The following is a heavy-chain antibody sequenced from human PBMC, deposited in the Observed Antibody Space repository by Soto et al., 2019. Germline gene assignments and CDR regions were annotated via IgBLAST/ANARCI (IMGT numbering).Heavy chain of an antibody. D-gene: IGHD4-17*01. CDR3: PSSVLSYGDYAY. V-gene: IGHV4-34*01. Sequence: SETLSLTCAVYGGSFSGYYWSWIRQPPGKGLEWIGEINHSGSTNYNPSLKSRVTISVDTSNNQFSLKLSSVTAADTAVYYCPSSVLSYGDYAYWGQGTLVTVSS. CDR1: GGSFSGYY. CDR2: INHSGST. J-gene: IGHJ4*02.